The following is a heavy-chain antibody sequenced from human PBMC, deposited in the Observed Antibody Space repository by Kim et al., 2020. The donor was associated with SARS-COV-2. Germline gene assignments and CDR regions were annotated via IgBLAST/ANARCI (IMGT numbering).Heavy chain of an antibody. D-gene: IGHD2-2*01. J-gene: IGHJ4*02. CDR2: IANDGSNK. V-gene: IGHV3-30*03. CDR3: ARGGPEPRVSQPCDY. CDR1: GFTFSNYG. Sequence: GGSLRLSCAASGFTFSNYGMHWVRQAPGKGLEWVSVIANDGSNKYYEDSVKGRFNISRDNSKNTLYLQMNGLRGEDTAVYYCARGGPEPRVSQPCDYWGQGSLVTVSS.